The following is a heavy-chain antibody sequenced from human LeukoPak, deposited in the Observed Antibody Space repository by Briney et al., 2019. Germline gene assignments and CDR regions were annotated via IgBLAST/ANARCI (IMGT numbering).Heavy chain of an antibody. J-gene: IGHJ4*02. V-gene: IGHV3-9*01. Sequence: GGSLRLSCAASGFTFDDYAMHWVRQAPGKGLEWVSGISWNSGSIGYADSVKGRFTISRDNAKNSLYLQMNSLRTEDTALYYCAKDLHRYCSGASCYSPFDLWGQGTLVTVSS. D-gene: IGHD2-15*01. CDR1: GFTFDDYA. CDR2: ISWNSGSI. CDR3: AKDLHRYCSGASCYSPFDL.